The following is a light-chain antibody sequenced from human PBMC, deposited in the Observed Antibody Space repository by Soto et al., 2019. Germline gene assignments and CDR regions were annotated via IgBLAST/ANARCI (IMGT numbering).Light chain of an antibody. CDR1: QSISSW. V-gene: IGKV1-39*01. Sequence: DIQMTQSPSTLYASVGDRGISTCLASQSISSWLAWYQQKPGKAPKVLIYTASSLQSGVPSRFSVIGSGTDFTLSFSSLQPEDFATYCSQQTYSGPLNFGGGTRVDI. CDR2: TAS. CDR3: QQTYSGPLN. J-gene: IGKJ4*01.